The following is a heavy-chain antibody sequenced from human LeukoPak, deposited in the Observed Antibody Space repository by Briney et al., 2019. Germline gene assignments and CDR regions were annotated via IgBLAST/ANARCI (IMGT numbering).Heavy chain of an antibody. CDR2: ISASGGRT. D-gene: IGHD4-17*01. CDR1: GFTFSRYW. Sequence: GGSLRLSCAASGFTFSRYWMSWVRQAPGKGLECVSVISASGGRTYSAESVKARFTISRDNSKNTLYLEMNSLTADDTAVYYCAKGHSDFGTGFDLWGQGTLVTVS. J-gene: IGHJ4*02. V-gene: IGHV3-23*01. CDR3: AKGHSDFGTGFDL.